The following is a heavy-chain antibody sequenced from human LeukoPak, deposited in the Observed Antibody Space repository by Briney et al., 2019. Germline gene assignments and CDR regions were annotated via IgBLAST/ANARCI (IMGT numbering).Heavy chain of an antibody. V-gene: IGHV4-39*07. Sequence: SETLSLTCTVSGVSISSSSYYWGWIRQPPGKGLEWIGSIYYSGSTYYNPSLKSRVTISVDTSKNQFSLKLSSVTAADTAVYYCAREGVDTAMAFDYWGQGTLVTVSS. J-gene: IGHJ4*02. CDR3: AREGVDTAMAFDY. CDR1: GVSISSSSYY. CDR2: IYYSGST. D-gene: IGHD5-18*01.